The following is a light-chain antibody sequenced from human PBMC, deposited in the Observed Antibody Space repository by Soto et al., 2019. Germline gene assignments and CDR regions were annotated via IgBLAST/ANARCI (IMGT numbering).Light chain of an antibody. CDR1: QSVNSN. V-gene: IGKV3-15*01. J-gene: IGKJ4*01. CDR2: DAS. Sequence: EIVMTQSPATLSVSPGERATLSCRASQSVNSNLAWYRQKPGQAPRLLISDASTRATGGPARFSGSGSGTEFTLTISSLKSEDSGIYYCQQYNFWPPLTFGGGTKVEIK. CDR3: QQYNFWPPLT.